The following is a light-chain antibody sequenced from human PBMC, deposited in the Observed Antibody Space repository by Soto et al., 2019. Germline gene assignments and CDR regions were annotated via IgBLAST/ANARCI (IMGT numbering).Light chain of an antibody. Sequence: EIVLTQSPGTLSLSPGERATISCRASQSVSSSYLAWYQQKTGQAPRLLIYGASSRATGIPDRFSGSGSGTDFTLTISRLEPEDFAVYYCQQYGSSPTWTFGQGTKV. CDR2: GAS. CDR1: QSVSSSY. J-gene: IGKJ1*01. CDR3: QQYGSSPTWT. V-gene: IGKV3-20*01.